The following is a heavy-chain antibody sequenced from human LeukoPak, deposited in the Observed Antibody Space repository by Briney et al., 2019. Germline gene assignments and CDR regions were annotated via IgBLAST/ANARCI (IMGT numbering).Heavy chain of an antibody. D-gene: IGHD3-10*01. CDR3: ARANWFGQGHYYYGMDV. J-gene: IGHJ6*02. Sequence: GASVKVSCKANGSNFKNYAFSWVRQAPGQGLGWMGGLIPGVGTPNYAEDFQDRVTITAAASSTTIYMELSSLTPDDTAVYYCARANWFGQGHYYYGMDVWGQGTTVTVSS. V-gene: IGHV1-69*13. CDR2: LIPGVGTP. CDR1: GSNFKNYA.